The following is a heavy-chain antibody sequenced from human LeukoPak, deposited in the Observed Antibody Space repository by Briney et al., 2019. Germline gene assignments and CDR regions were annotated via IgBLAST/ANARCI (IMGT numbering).Heavy chain of an antibody. CDR3: ATVGYDNDGSMRLDY. CDR2: FDPEDGET. Sequence: ASVKVSCKVSGYTLTELSMHWVRQAPGKGLEWMGGFDPEDGETIYAQKFQGRVTMTEDTSTDTAYMELSSLRSEDTAVYYCATVGYDNDGSMRLDYWGQGTLVTVSS. D-gene: IGHD3-16*01. J-gene: IGHJ4*02. CDR1: GYTLTELS. V-gene: IGHV1-24*01.